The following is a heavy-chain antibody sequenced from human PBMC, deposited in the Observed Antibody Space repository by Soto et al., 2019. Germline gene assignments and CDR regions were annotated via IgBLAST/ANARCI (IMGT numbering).Heavy chain of an antibody. CDR2: INPSGGST. D-gene: IGHD2-2*01. CDR1: GYTFTSYY. CDR3: ARAGEVGYCSSSSCSDAFDI. J-gene: IGHJ3*02. V-gene: IGHV1-46*03. Sequence: ASVKLSCKASGYTFTSYYMHWVRQAPGQGLEWMGIINPSGGSTSYAQKFQGRVTMTRDTSTSTVYMELSSLRSEDTAVYYCARAGEVGYCSSSSCSDAFDIWGQGTMVTVSS.